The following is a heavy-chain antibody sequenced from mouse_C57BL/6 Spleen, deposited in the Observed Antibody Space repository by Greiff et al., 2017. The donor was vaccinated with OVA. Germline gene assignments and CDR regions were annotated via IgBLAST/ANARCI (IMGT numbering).Heavy chain of an antibody. D-gene: IGHD2-4*01. CDR2: IDPANGNT. Sequence: EVKLMESVAELVRPGASVKLSCTASGFNIKNTYMHWVKQRPEQGLEWIGRIDPANGNTKYAPKFQGKATITADTSSNTAYLPLSSLTSEDTAMYYCARPDDYDDDGAWFAYWGQGTLVTVSA. V-gene: IGHV14-3*01. CDR3: ARPDDYDDDGAWFAY. CDR1: GFNIKNTY. J-gene: IGHJ3*01.